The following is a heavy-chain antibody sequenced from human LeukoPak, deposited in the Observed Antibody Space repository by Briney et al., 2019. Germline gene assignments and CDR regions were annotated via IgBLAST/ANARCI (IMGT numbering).Heavy chain of an antibody. Sequence: PGGALRLSCAASGFTFSSYSMNWVRQAPGEGRGGGSSISSSSRHISYADSVKGRFTIFRDDAKNSLFLQMDSLRVEDTAMYYCVRDFSTVTTAYLHHWGQGTLLTVSS. CDR3: VRDFSTVTTAYLHH. CDR2: ISSSSRHI. CDR1: GFTFSSYS. V-gene: IGHV3-21*04. J-gene: IGHJ1*01. D-gene: IGHD4-17*01.